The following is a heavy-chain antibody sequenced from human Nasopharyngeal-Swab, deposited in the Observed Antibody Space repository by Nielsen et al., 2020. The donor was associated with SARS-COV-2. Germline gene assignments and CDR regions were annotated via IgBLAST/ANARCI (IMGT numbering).Heavy chain of an antibody. CDR2: ISGGGGST. V-gene: IGHV3-23*01. J-gene: IGHJ1*01. D-gene: IGHD3-3*01. Sequence: GASLKISCAASGFTFRSYAMGWVRQAPGKGLEWVSGISGGGGSTYYADSVKGRFTISRDNYNSKNTVDLQMNSLRAEDTAVYYCARFPRYDLYSFQSEYFQSWGQGTLVTVSS. CDR1: GFTFRSYA. CDR3: ARFPRYDLYSFQSEYFQS.